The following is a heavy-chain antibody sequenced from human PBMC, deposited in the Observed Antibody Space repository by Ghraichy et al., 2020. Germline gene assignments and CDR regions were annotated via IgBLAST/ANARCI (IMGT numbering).Heavy chain of an antibody. CDR3: AKTVSGVGYYFDY. J-gene: IGHJ4*02. CDR1: GFTFNNYA. Sequence: GGSLRLSCAASGFTFNNYAVTWVRQAPGKGLEWVSAISGSGGNTYYADSVKGRFTISRDNSKNTLSLQMSSLRAEDTAVYYCAKTVSGVGYYFDYWGQGTLVTVSP. D-gene: IGHD4-17*01. CDR2: ISGSGGNT. V-gene: IGHV3-23*01.